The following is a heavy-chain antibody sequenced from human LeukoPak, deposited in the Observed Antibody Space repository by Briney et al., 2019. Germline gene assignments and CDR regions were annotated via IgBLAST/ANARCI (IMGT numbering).Heavy chain of an antibody. V-gene: IGHV1-8*01. D-gene: IGHD3-22*01. CDR2: MNPNSGNT. Sequence: ASVKVSCKASGYTFTSYDINWVRQATGQGLEWMGWMNPNSGNTGYAQKFQGRVTMTRNTSISTAYMELSSLRSEDTAVYYCARGLYDSSGYYSHYYYYYYMDVWGKGTTVTISS. CDR3: ARGLYDSSGYYSHYYYYYYMDV. J-gene: IGHJ6*03. CDR1: GYTFTSYD.